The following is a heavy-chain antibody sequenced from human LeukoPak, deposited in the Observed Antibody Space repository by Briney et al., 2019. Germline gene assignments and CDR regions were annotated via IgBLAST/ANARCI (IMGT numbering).Heavy chain of an antibody. V-gene: IGHV3-21*01. CDR2: IKASDNYI. J-gene: IGHJ4*02. Sequence: GGSLRLSCAASGFTFSAYTMNWVRHAPGKGLEWVSSIKASDNYIYYAASVAGRFTISTDAAHNSLYLQMDSLRAEDTATYYCARSRSMSKNDKNLRYWGQGTLVTVSS. D-gene: IGHD1-26*01. CDR3: ARSRSMSKNDKNLRY. CDR1: GFTFSAYT.